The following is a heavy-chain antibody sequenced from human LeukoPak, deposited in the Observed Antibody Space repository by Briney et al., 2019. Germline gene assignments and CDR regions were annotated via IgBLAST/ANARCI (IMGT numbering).Heavy chain of an antibody. V-gene: IGHV3-48*03. Sequence: GGSLRLSCAASGFTFSSYEMNWVRQAPGKGLECVSYISSSGSTIYYADSVKGRFTISRDNAKNSLYLQMNSLRAEDTAVYYCARDVKAGATVYWGQGTLVTVSS. CDR2: ISSSGSTI. D-gene: IGHD1-26*01. CDR1: GFTFSSYE. J-gene: IGHJ4*02. CDR3: ARDVKAGATVY.